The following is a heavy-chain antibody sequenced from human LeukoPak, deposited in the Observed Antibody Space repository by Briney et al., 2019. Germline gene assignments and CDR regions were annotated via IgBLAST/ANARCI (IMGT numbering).Heavy chain of an antibody. Sequence: PSQTLSLTCTVSGGSISSGDYYWSWIRQPPGKGLEWIGYIYYSGSTYYNPSLKGRVTISVDTSKNQFSLKLSSVTAADTAVYYCARDLTIFGVDTTGAFDIWGQGTMVTVSS. J-gene: IGHJ3*02. CDR2: IYYSGST. D-gene: IGHD3-3*01. V-gene: IGHV4-30-4*08. CDR3: ARDLTIFGVDTTGAFDI. CDR1: GGSISSGDYY.